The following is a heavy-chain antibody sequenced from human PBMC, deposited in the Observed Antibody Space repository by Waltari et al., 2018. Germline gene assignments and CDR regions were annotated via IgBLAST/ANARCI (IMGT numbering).Heavy chain of an antibody. CDR3: ARDLGSSWFFDY. Sequence: EVQLVESGGGLVKPGGSLRLSCAASGFTFSSYSMNWVRQAPGKGLEWVSSISSSSSYIYYADSEKGRFTISRDNAKNSLYLQMNSLRAEDTAVYYCARDLGSSWFFDYWGQGTLVTVSS. J-gene: IGHJ4*02. V-gene: IGHV3-21*01. CDR1: GFTFSSYS. D-gene: IGHD6-13*01. CDR2: ISSSSSYI.